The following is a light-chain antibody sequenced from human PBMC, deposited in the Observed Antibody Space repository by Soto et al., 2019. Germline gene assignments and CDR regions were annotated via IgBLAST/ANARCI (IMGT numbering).Light chain of an antibody. CDR3: QQSYGTPWT. CDR1: QSITTY. V-gene: IGKV1-39*01. CDR2: AAS. Sequence: DIQMTQSPSSLSASVGDRVTVTCRASQSITTYLNWYQHKPGKAPKLLICAASSLQSGVPSRFSGSGSGTDFTLTSTSLQPEDFATYICQQSYGTPWTFGEGTKVEIK. J-gene: IGKJ1*01.